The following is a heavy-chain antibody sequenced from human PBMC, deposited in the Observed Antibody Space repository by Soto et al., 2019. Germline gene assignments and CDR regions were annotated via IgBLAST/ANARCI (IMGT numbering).Heavy chain of an antibody. D-gene: IGHD6-13*01. CDR3: ARVERSSSWYDAFEI. CDR1: GYTFTIYG. Sequence: ASVKGSCKASGYTFTIYGISWVRQAPGQGLEWMGWISGYNGNTKYAQKFQARVTMTTDTSTSTAYMELSRLRSDDTAVYYCARVERSSSWYDAFEIWGQGTMVSVSS. J-gene: IGHJ3*02. CDR2: ISGYNGNT. V-gene: IGHV1-18*01.